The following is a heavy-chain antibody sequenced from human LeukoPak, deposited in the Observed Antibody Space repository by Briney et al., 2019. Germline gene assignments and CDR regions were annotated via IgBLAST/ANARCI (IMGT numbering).Heavy chain of an antibody. J-gene: IGHJ6*03. CDR2: IYYSGTT. CDR3: ARQISDYYYYYIDV. CDR1: GGSITSSHYY. Sequence: SETLSLTCTVSGGSITSSHYYWGWVRQPPGKGLEWIGTIYYSGTTYYNPSLESRVTISEDTSKNQFSLTLRSVTAADTAVYYCARQISDYYYYYIDVWGKGTTVTVSS. D-gene: IGHD3-10*01. V-gene: IGHV4-39*01.